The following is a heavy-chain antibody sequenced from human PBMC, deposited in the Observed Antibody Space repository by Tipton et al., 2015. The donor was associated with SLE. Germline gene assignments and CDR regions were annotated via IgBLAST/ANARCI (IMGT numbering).Heavy chain of an antibody. CDR1: GYRFKDYG. V-gene: IGHV1-18*04. CDR3: ARDESLLPCGY. CDR2: ISGDLGNT. D-gene: IGHD2-21*01. J-gene: IGHJ4*02. Sequence: QVQLVQSGAEVKKPGTSVKVSCKASGYRFKDYGITWVRQAPGHVLEWMGWISGDLGNTNYPQKFQGRVTMTIDPSTSTTYMELRSLTSDDTAVYYCARDESLLPCGYWGQGTLVTVS.